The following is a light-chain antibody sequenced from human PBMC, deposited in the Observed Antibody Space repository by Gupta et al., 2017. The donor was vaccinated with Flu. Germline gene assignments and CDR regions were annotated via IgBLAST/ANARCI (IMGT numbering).Light chain of an antibody. V-gene: IGKV3-11*01. CDR1: QSISSY. J-gene: IGKJ2*03. Sequence: EIVLTQSPATLSLSPGERATLSCRASQSISSYLAWYQHKPGQAPRLLIYDASKSATGIPARFSGSGSGTDFTLTISSREPEDFAVYYCQQRSSWHPYSFGQGTKMEIK. CDR3: QQRSSWHPYS. CDR2: DAS.